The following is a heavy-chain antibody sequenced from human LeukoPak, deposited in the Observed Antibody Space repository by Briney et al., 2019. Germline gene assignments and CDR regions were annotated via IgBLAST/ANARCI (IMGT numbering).Heavy chain of an antibody. D-gene: IGHD2-21*01. J-gene: IGHJ4*02. V-gene: IGHV4-34*01. Sequence: PETLSLTCAVYGGSFTGYYWSWVRQPPGKGLEWIGEINHSGSTNYNPSLKSRVTISVDTSKNQFSLHLNSVTAADTAVYYCAREVLLNYFDYWGQGTLVTVSS. CDR2: INHSGST. CDR1: GGSFTGYY. CDR3: AREVLLNYFDY.